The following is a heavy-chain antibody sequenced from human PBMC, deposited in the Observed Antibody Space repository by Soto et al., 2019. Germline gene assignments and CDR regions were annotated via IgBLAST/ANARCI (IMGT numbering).Heavy chain of an antibody. CDR1: GVSVSSAFYY. D-gene: IGHD6-19*01. Sequence: QVQLQESGPGLAKPSETLSLTCTVSGVSVSSAFYYWSWIRQAPGKELEWIGYIFYTGSANYNPSLKSGVTLSIDTSRNQFSLRLDSVTAADTAVYYCARDGEGAMAGAFNIWGQGTMVTVSS. V-gene: IGHV4-61*01. CDR2: IFYTGSA. CDR3: ARDGEGAMAGAFNI. J-gene: IGHJ3*02.